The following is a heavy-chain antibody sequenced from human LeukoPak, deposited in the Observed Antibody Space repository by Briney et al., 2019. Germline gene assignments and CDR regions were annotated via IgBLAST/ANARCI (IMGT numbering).Heavy chain of an antibody. V-gene: IGHV4-28*05. CDR2: IYYTGGI. CDR3: ATKGNAIYYFDY. CDR1: GSSISSTYW. J-gene: IGHJ4*02. D-gene: IGHD1-1*01. Sequence: SETLSLTWAVSGSSISSTYWWAWIRQPPGKGLEWIGYIYYTGGIYYDPSLKSRVTMSIDTSKNQFSLKLSSVTAVDTAVYYCATKGNAIYYFDYWGQGTLVTVSS.